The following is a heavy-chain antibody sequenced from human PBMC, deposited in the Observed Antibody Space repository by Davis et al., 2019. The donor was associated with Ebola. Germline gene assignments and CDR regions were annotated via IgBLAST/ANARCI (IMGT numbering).Heavy chain of an antibody. Sequence: MPSETLSLTCAVYGGSFSGYYWSWIRQPPGKGLEWIGYIYYSGSTYYNPSLKSRVTISVDTSKNQFPLKLSSVTAADTAVYYCARIVGATYFDYWGQGTLVTVSS. J-gene: IGHJ4*02. CDR3: ARIVGATYFDY. CDR1: GGSFSGYY. D-gene: IGHD1-26*01. V-gene: IGHV4-34*01. CDR2: IYYSGST.